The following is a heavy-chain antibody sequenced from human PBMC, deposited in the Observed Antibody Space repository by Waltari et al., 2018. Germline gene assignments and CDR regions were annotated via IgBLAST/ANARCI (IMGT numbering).Heavy chain of an antibody. D-gene: IGHD2-21*01. CDR1: GFTFSSYW. CDR2: IKQDGSEK. J-gene: IGHJ6*03. Sequence: EVQLVESGGGLVQLGGSLRLSCAASGFTFSSYWMSWVRQAPGKGLEWVANIKQDGSEKYYVDSVKGRFTISRDNAKNSLYLQMNSLRAEDTAVYYCARGLLAYYYYYYYMDVWGKGTTVTISS. V-gene: IGHV3-7*01. CDR3: ARGLLAYYYYYYYMDV.